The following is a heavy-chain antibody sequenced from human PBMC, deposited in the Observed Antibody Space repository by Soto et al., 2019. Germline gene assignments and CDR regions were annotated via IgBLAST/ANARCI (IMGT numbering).Heavy chain of an antibody. CDR1: ADTFNSYS. CDR2: ITPVFGTA. J-gene: IGHJ5*02. CDR3: ARSLEGTTVTNWFDP. Sequence: QVQLVQSGAEVKKPGSSVKVSCKASADTFNSYSLSWLRQAPGQRLEWMGGITPVFGTADYAQSFEDRLTITADDSTRTVYMELSSLRSDDTAVYYCARSLEGTTVTNWFDPWGQGAPVTVSS. D-gene: IGHD4-17*01. V-gene: IGHV1-69*01.